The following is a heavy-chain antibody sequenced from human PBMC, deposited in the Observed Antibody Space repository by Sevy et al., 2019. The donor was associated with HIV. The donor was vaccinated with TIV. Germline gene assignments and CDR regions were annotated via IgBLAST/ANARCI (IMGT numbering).Heavy chain of an antibody. J-gene: IGHJ6*02. CDR3: ARGGYCSSTSCRLWYYYGMDV. Sequence: GGSLRLSCAASGFTFSSYWMSWVRQAPGKGLEWVANIKQDGSEKYYVDSVKGRFTISRDNAKNSLYLQTNSQRAEDTAVYYCARGGYCSSTSCRLWYYYGMDVWGQGTTVTVSS. CDR1: GFTFSSYW. V-gene: IGHV3-7*01. D-gene: IGHD2-2*01. CDR2: IKQDGSEK.